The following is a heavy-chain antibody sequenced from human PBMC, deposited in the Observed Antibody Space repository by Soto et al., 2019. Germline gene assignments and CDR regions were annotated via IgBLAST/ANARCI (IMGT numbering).Heavy chain of an antibody. V-gene: IGHV3-30*18. Sequence: GGSLRLSCAASGFTFSSYGMHWVRQAPGKGLEWVAVISYDGSNKYYADSVKGRFTISRDNSKNTLYLQMNSLRAEDTAVYYCAKDLVWKSYSFDYWGQGTMVTVHS. CDR3: AKDLVWKSYSFDY. D-gene: IGHD1-1*01. CDR1: GFTFSSYG. CDR2: ISYDGSNK. J-gene: IGHJ4*02.